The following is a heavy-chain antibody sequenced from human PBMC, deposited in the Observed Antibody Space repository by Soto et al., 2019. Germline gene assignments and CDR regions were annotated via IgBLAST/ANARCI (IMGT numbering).Heavy chain of an antibody. J-gene: IGHJ6*03. CDR1: GFTFSDYY. CDR3: ARDRSIQIDFWSGYVYYYYMDV. Sequence: GGSLRLSCAASGFTFSDYYMSWIRQAPGKGLEWVSYISSSGSTIYYADSVKGRFTISRDNAKNSLYLQMNSLRAEDTAVYYCARDRSIQIDFWSGYVYYYYMDVWGKGTTVTVSS. V-gene: IGHV3-11*01. D-gene: IGHD3-3*01. CDR2: ISSSGSTI.